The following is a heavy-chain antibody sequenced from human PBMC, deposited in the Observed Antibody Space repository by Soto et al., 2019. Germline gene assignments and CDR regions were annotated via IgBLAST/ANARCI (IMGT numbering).Heavy chain of an antibody. V-gene: IGHV4-39*01. CDR3: ARTSRSGYSGGFDY. J-gene: IGHJ4*02. CDR1: GGSISSGRYY. D-gene: IGHD3-3*01. CDR2: IYYSGST. Sequence: QLQLQESGPGLVWPSETLSLTCTVSGGSISSGRYYWGWIRQPPGKGLEWIGSIYYSGSTYYNPSLKSRVTISVDTSKNQFSLTLRSVTAADTAVYYCARTSRSGYSGGFDYWGQGTLVTVSS.